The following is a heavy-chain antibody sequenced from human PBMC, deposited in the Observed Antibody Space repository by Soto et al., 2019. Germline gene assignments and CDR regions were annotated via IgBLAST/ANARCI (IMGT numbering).Heavy chain of an antibody. Sequence: QVQLVQSGAEVKKPGASVKVSCKTSGYTFTTYGVSWVRQAPGLGLEWMGWISGYNGNTKPAPKFQGRGSMTTDTSTSTAYMELRGLRSDDTAVYYCASDERTYCGGDSCEHCFDYWGQGTLVTVSS. CDR1: GYTFTTYG. V-gene: IGHV1-18*01. CDR2: ISGYNGNT. CDR3: ASDERTYCGGDSCEHCFDY. D-gene: IGHD2-21*01. J-gene: IGHJ4*02.